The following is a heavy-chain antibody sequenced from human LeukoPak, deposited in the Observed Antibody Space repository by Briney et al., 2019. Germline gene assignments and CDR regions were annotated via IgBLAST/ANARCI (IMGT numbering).Heavy chain of an antibody. J-gene: IGHJ5*02. CDR1: GFTFSSYS. D-gene: IGHD3-10*01. CDR3: ARDGWFGDYNWFDP. Sequence: GGALRLSCAASGFTFSSYSMNWVRQAPGKGLEWVSYISSASNTIYYADSVKGRFTISRDNAKNSLYLQMNSLRAEDTAMYYCARDGWFGDYNWFDPWGQGTLVTVSS. V-gene: IGHV3-48*01. CDR2: ISSASNTI.